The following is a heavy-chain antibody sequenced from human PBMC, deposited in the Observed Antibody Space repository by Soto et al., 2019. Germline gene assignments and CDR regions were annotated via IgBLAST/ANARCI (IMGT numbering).Heavy chain of an antibody. CDR3: AHRRLTEVVRGVFDS. CDR2: IYWDGDE. V-gene: IGHV2-5*02. Sequence: QITLKESGPTLVKPTRTLTLTCTFSGFSLSNTGVGVGWIRQPPGKALEFLALIYWDGDERYSPFLESRLTITKDTSKNQVVLTMTNMDPVDTATYYCAHRRLTEVVRGVFDSWGQGTLVTVSS. CDR1: GFSLSNTGVG. D-gene: IGHD3-10*01. J-gene: IGHJ4*02.